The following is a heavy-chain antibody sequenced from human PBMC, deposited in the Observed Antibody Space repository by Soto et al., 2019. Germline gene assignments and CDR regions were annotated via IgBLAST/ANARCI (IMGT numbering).Heavy chain of an antibody. J-gene: IGHJ4*02. Sequence: QVQLQQWGAGLLKPSETLSLTCAVYGGSFSGYYWSWIRQPPGKGLEWIGEINHSGSTNYNPSLKSRVNMSVATSMNQFSLKLSSVTAADTAVYYCARRTHPFTVTHSFWYWGQGTLVTVSS. CDR3: ARRTHPFTVTHSFWY. D-gene: IGHD4-17*01. CDR2: INHSGST. V-gene: IGHV4-34*01. CDR1: GGSFSGYY.